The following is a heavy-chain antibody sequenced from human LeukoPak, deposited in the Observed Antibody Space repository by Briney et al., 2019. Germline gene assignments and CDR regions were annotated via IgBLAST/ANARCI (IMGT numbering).Heavy chain of an antibody. D-gene: IGHD1-26*01. J-gene: IGHJ4*02. CDR1: VCTFDDYT. CDR3: APFQLPFDS. Sequence: QPGGSLRLSWAASVCTFDDYTMHWVRQAPWKGLEWVSGISWNSGRIGYVDSVKGRFTISRDNAKNSLYLQMNSLRAEDTALYYCAPFQLPFDSWGQGALVTVSS. CDR2: ISWNSGRI. V-gene: IGHV3-9*01.